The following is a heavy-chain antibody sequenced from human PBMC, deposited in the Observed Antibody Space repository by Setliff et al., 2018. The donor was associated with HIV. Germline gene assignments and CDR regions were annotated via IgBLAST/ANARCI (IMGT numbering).Heavy chain of an antibody. CDR1: GYTFTGYY. Sequence: GASVKVSCKASGYTFTGYYMHWVRQAPGQGLEWMGWINPNSGGTNYAQKFQGRVTMTRDTSISTAYMELSSLTHEDTAIYFCARAVSTLIRGVTLNHFYYIDVWGTGTTVTVSS. CDR2: INPNSGGT. D-gene: IGHD3-10*01. J-gene: IGHJ6*03. V-gene: IGHV1-2*02. CDR3: ARAVSTLIRGVTLNHFYYIDV.